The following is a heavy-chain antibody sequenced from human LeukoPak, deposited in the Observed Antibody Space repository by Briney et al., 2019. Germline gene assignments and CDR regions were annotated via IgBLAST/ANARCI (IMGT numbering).Heavy chain of an antibody. J-gene: IGHJ6*02. CDR2: IYYSGST. D-gene: IGHD4-11*01. CDR1: GGSISSGDYY. V-gene: IGHV4-30-4*01. CDR3: ARDSRTPVTFVSYGMDV. Sequence: SQTLSLTCTVSGGSISSGDYYRSWIRQPPGKGLEWIGYIYYSGSTYYNPSLKSRVTISVDTSKNQFSLKLSSVTAADTAVYYCARDSRTPVTFVSYGMDVWGQGTTVTVSS.